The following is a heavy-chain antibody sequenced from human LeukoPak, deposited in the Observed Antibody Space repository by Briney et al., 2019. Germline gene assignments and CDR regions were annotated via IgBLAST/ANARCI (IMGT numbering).Heavy chain of an antibody. CDR1: GFTFGKYW. CDR3: AKLPYGY. V-gene: IGHV3-7*03. D-gene: IGHD5-24*01. CDR2: IKLDGSEK. Sequence: GGSLRLSCVASGFTFGKYWMSWVRQAPGKGLEWVANIKLDGSEKNYVDSVKGRFTISRDNTKNSLYLQMNSLRAEDTAVYYCAKLPYGYWGQGTLVTVSS. J-gene: IGHJ4*02.